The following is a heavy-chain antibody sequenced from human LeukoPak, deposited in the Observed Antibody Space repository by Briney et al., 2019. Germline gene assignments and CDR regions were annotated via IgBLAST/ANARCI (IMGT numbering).Heavy chain of an antibody. V-gene: IGHV3-53*01. CDR1: GFTVSSHY. CDR2: IYSGGST. Sequence: PGGSLRLSCAASGFTVSSHYMNWIRQAPGKGLEWVSVIYSGGSTYYADSVKGRFTISRDNSKNTLYPQMNSLRAEDTAVYYCATSSGSYFGYYMDVWGKGTTVTVSS. J-gene: IGHJ6*03. CDR3: ATSSGSYFGYYMDV. D-gene: IGHD1-26*01.